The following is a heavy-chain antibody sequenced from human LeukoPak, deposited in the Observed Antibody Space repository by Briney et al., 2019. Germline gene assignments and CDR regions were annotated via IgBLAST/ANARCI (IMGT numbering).Heavy chain of an antibody. CDR1: GGSVSSSTYY. CDR3: ASLGTLRS. J-gene: IGHJ5*02. Sequence: PSETLSLPCTVSGGSVSSSTYYWGWIRQPPGKGLEWIGSISYSGTNYNNPSLKSRVSISIDTSKNQFSVKLTSVSAADTAMYYCASLGTLRSWGQGTLVTVSS. CDR2: ISYSGTN. V-gene: IGHV4-39*01. D-gene: IGHD7-27*01.